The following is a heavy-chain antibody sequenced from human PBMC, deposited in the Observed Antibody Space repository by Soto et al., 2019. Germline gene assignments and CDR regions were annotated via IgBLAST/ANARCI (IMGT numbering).Heavy chain of an antibody. CDR3: ARDGGRHSGGIDY. D-gene: IGHD1-26*01. Sequence: QVQLVQSGAEVKKPGSSVKVSCKASGGTFSSYSINWVRQAPGQGLEWMGEIIPIFGTANYAQKFQGRDTITADESTSTAYMELSSLRSEDTAVYYCARDGGRHSGGIDYWGQGTLVNVSS. CDR2: IIPIFGTA. J-gene: IGHJ4*02. V-gene: IGHV1-69*01. CDR1: GGTFSSYS.